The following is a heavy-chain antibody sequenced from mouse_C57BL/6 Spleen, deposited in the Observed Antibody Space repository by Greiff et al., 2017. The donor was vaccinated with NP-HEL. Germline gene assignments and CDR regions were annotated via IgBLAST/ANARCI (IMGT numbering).Heavy chain of an antibody. CDR1: GFSLTSYA. CDR2: IWTGGGT. CDR3: ARHITTVVSRGFDY. V-gene: IGHV2-9-1*01. D-gene: IGHD1-1*01. Sequence: VKLEESGPGLVAPSQSLSITCTVSGFSLTSYAISWVRQPPGKGLEWLGVIWTGGGTNYNSALKSRLSISKDNSKSQVFLKMNSLQTDDTARYYCARHITTVVSRGFDYWGQGTTLTVSS. J-gene: IGHJ2*01.